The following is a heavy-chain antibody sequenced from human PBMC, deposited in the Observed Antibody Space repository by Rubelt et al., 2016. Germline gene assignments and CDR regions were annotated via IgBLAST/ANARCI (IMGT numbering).Heavy chain of an antibody. D-gene: IGHD4-23*01. CDR2: IKSKAEGETT. CDR3: WVHGGN. Sequence: EVQLVESGGGLVQPGGSLRLSCAASGFTLSTYSMNWVRQAPGKGLEWVGRIKSKAEGETTDYAAAVKGRFTISRDDSQSTVFLQMSGLEVADTGIYYCWVHGGNWGRGTLVTVSS. CDR1: GFTLSTYS. V-gene: IGHV3-15*05. J-gene: IGHJ4*02.